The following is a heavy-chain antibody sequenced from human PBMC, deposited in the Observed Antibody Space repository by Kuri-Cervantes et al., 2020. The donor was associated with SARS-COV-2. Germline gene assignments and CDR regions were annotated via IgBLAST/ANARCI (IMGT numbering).Heavy chain of an antibody. CDR1: GFTVSSNY. Sequence: ETLSLTCAASGFTVSSNYMSWVRQAPGKGLEWVSVIYSADITYYADSVKGRFTVSRDNSKNTLFLQMDSLRAEDTAVYYCASKHLYDIIVESDSYLKVAYYYMDVWGKGTTVTVSS. CDR3: ASKHLYDIIVESDSYLKVAYYYMDV. CDR2: IYSADIT. J-gene: IGHJ6*03. D-gene: IGHD2-21*01. V-gene: IGHV3-53*01.